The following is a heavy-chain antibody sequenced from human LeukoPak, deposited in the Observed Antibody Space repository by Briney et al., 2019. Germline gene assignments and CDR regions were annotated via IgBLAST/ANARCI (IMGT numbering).Heavy chain of an antibody. CDR1: GYTFSGYY. Sequence: ASVKVSCKASGYTFSGYYMHWVRRAPGQGLEWMGWINPNSGGTNYAQKFQGRVTMTRDTSISTAYMELSRLRSDDTAVYYCVIQQWDFGDYWGQGTLVTVSS. CDR3: VIQQWDFGDY. J-gene: IGHJ4*02. V-gene: IGHV1-2*02. D-gene: IGHD1-26*01. CDR2: INPNSGGT.